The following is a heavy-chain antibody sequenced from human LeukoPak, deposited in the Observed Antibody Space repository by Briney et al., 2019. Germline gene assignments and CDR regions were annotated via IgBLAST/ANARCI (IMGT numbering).Heavy chain of an antibody. CDR3: AKWRGIVVVPAAMTFFGY. CDR2: ISGSGGST. D-gene: IGHD2-2*01. Sequence: GGSLRLSCAASGFTFSSYAMSWVRQAPGKGLEWASAISGSGGSTYYADSVKGRFTISRDNSKNTLYLQMNSLRAEDTAVYYCAKWRGIVVVPAAMTFFGYWGQGTLVTVSS. V-gene: IGHV3-23*01. CDR1: GFTFSSYA. J-gene: IGHJ4*02.